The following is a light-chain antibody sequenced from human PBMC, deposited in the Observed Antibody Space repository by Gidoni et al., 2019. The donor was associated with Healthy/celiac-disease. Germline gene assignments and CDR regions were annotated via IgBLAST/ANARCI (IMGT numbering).Light chain of an antibody. CDR2: DAS. Sequence: DIQMTQSPSSLSASVGDRVTITCRASQSISSYLNWYQQKPGKAPKLLIYDASSLQSRVPSRCSGSGSGTDFTLTISSLQPEDFATYYCQQSYSTPWTFGQGTKVEIK. J-gene: IGKJ1*01. CDR3: QQSYSTPWT. CDR1: QSISSY. V-gene: IGKV1-39*01.